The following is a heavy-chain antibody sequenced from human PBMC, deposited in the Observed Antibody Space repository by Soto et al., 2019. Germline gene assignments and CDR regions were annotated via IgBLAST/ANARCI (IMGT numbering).Heavy chain of an antibody. CDR1: SGSIDTTNW. CDR2: IFHSGNT. Sequence: QVHLQESGPGLVKPSGTLSLTCAVSSGSIDTTNWWSWVRQPPGKGLEWIGEIFHSGNTYYTPSLASRVTISVDTSQNQFSLNLRSATAADTAVYYCARHTWGMDVWGQGTTVTVSS. V-gene: IGHV4-4*02. CDR3: ARHTWGMDV. J-gene: IGHJ6*02.